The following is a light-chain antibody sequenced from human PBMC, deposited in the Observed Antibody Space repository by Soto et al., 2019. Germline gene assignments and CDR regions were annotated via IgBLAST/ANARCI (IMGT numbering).Light chain of an antibody. J-gene: IGKJ3*01. V-gene: IGKV3-11*01. CDR1: QTVSSY. CDR3: QQRSDWLRP. Sequence: EIVLTQSPATLSLSPGEIATLSCRASQTVSSYLACYQQKPGQAPRLLIYDASNRAPGIPARFSGSGSGTDFTLTISSLEPEDFAVYYCQQRSDWLRPFGPWTIVDIK. CDR2: DAS.